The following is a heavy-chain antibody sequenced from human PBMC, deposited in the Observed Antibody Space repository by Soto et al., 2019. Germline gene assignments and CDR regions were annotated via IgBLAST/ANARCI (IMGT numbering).Heavy chain of an antibody. CDR2: TYYRSKWYN. CDR3: ATARVASLSTAFDI. CDR1: GDSGSSNSAS. Sequence: SQTLSLTCAISGDSGSSNSASWNWFRQSPSRGLEWLGRTYYRSKWYNDYAVSVKSRITINPDTSKNQFSLQLNSVTPEDTAVYYCATARVASLSTAFDIWGQGTMVTV. J-gene: IGHJ3*02. D-gene: IGHD5-12*01. V-gene: IGHV6-1*01.